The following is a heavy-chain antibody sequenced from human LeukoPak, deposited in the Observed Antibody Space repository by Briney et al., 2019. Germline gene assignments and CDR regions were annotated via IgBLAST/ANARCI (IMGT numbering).Heavy chain of an antibody. Sequence: SQTLSLTCTVSGGSISSGDYYWSWIRQPPGKGLEWIGYIYYSGSTYYNLSLKSRVTISVDTSKNQFSLKLSSVTAADAAVYYCARAGPDYGMDVWGQGTTVTVSS. CDR2: IYYSGST. D-gene: IGHD3-10*01. J-gene: IGHJ6*02. CDR1: GGSISSGDYY. CDR3: ARAGPDYGMDV. V-gene: IGHV4-30-4*01.